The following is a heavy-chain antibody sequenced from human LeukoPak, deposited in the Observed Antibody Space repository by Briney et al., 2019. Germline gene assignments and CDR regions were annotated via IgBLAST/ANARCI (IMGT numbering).Heavy chain of an antibody. CDR1: GFTFNNFA. Sequence: GSLRLPCAALGFTFNNFALHWVRQAPGKGLEGVAVFSYDGNSKYYADSVKGRFTISRDNSKNTLYLQMSSLRVEDTAFYYCAKDMDYGGHFRSDAFDIWGQGTMVTVSS. CDR3: AKDMDYGGHFRSDAFDI. D-gene: IGHD4-23*01. CDR2: FSYDGNSK. J-gene: IGHJ3*02. V-gene: IGHV3-30-3*01.